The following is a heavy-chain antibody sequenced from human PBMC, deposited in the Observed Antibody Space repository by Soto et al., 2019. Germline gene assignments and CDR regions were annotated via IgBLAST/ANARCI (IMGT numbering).Heavy chain of an antibody. J-gene: IGHJ6*02. V-gene: IGHV4-31*03. Sequence: PSETLSLTCTVSGGSISSGGYYWSWIRQHPGKGLEWIGYIYYIGSTYYNPSLKSRVSISVDTSKNQFSLKLSSVTAADTAVYYCMRSSRYSTDVWGQGTTVTVSS. CDR1: GGSISSGGYY. CDR2: IYYIGST. D-gene: IGHD6-13*01. CDR3: MRSSRYSTDV.